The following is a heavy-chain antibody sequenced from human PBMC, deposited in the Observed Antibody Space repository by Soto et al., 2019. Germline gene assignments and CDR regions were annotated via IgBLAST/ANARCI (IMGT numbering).Heavy chain of an antibody. Sequence: SETLSLTCTVSGGSISSHYWCWIRQPPGKGLEWIGYIYYSGSTYYNPSLKSRVTISVDTSKNQFSLKLSSVTAADTAVYYCARGGRRSPVMDVWGQGTTVTVSS. CDR3: ARGGRRSPVMDV. V-gene: IGHV4-59*11. CDR1: GGSISSHY. CDR2: IYYSGST. J-gene: IGHJ6*02.